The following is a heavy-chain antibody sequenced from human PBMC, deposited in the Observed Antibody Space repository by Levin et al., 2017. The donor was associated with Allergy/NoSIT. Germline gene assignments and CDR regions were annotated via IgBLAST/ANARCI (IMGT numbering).Heavy chain of an antibody. J-gene: IGHJ5*02. CDR1: GYTFTNYA. CDR3: ARGVAGRKYNWFDP. D-gene: IGHD6-6*01. Sequence: GASVKVSCKASGYTFTNYAMNWVRQAPGQGPEWMGWISTNTGNPTYAQGFTGRSVFSLDTSVSTAYLQISSLKAEDTAVYYCARGVAGRKYNWFDPWGQGTLVTVSS. CDR2: ISTNTGNP. V-gene: IGHV7-4-1*02.